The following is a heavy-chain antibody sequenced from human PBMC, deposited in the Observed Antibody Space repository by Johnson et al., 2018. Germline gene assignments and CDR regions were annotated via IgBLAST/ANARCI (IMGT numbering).Heavy chain of an antibody. CDR3: ARGLASARYFDL. V-gene: IGHV3-33*01. J-gene: IGHJ2*01. CDR2: IWYEGSNK. Sequence: QVQLVQSGGGVVQPGRSLRLSCAASGFTFSSYGMHWVRQAPGKGLEWVAVIWYEGSNKNYADSGKGRFTISRDNSTNTLNLQMNSLNAEDPAVYYCARGLASARYFDLWGRGTLVTVSS. CDR1: GFTFSSYG.